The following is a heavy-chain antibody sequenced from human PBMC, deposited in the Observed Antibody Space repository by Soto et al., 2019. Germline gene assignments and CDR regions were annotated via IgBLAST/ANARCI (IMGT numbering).Heavy chain of an antibody. Sequence: GSLRLSCVASGXTFGNNCMSWVRQAPGKGLELVANIKRDGSEKYYVDSVKGRFSISRENAKNTLYLQMNSLRSDDTAVYYCASLEWESSGYAAYWGQGTLGTVSS. D-gene: IGHD3-3*01. J-gene: IGHJ4*02. V-gene: IGHV3-7*03. CDR1: GXTFGNNC. CDR3: ASLEWESSGYAAY. CDR2: IKRDGSEK.